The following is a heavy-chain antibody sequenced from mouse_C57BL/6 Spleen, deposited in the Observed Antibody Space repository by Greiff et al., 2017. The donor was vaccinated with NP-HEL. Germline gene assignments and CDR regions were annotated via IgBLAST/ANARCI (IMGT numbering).Heavy chain of an antibody. CDR2: INSNGGST. Sequence: EVQGVESGGGLVQPGGSLKLSCAASGFTFSGYGMSWVRQTPDKRLELVATINSNGGSTYYPDSVKGRFTISRDNAKNTLYLQMSSLKSEDTAMYYCARMARTINWGQGTTLTVSS. CDR3: ARMARTIN. V-gene: IGHV5-6-3*01. J-gene: IGHJ2*01. CDR1: GFTFSGYG.